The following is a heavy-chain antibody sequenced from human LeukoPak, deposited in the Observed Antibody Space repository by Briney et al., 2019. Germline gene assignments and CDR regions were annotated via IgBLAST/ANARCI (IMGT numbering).Heavy chain of an antibody. Sequence: SETLSLTCTVSGGSISSYYWSWIRQPPGKGLEWIGYIYYSGSTNYNPSLKSRVTISVDTSKNQFSLKLSSVTAADTAVYYCARVTRGYDSSGLDYWGQGTLVTVSS. D-gene: IGHD3-22*01. CDR3: ARVTRGYDSSGLDY. CDR1: GGSISSYY. CDR2: IYYSGST. J-gene: IGHJ4*02. V-gene: IGHV4-59*01.